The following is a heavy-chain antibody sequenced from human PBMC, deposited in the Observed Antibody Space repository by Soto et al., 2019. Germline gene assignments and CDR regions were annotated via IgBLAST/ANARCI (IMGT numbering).Heavy chain of an antibody. Sequence: SETLSLTCTVSGGSISSGGYYWSWIRQHPGKGLEWIGYIYYSGSTYYNPSLKGRVTISVDTSKNQFSLKLSSVTAADTAVDYCARGGDYYGSGSYFDFDYWGQGTLVTVSS. CDR3: ARGGDYYGSGSYFDFDY. V-gene: IGHV4-31*03. CDR1: GGSISSGGYY. D-gene: IGHD3-10*01. CDR2: IYYSGST. J-gene: IGHJ4*02.